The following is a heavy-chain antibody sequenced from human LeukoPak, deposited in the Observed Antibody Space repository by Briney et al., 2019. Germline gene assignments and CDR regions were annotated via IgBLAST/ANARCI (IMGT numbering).Heavy chain of an antibody. J-gene: IGHJ4*02. CDR1: GGSISSSSYY. D-gene: IGHD3-3*01. CDR2: IYYSGST. CDR3: ARDFGSGDFDY. Sequence: SETLSLTCTVSGGSISSSSYYWGWIRQPPGKGLEWIGSIYYSGSTNYNPSLKSRVTISVDTSKNQFSLKLSSVTAADTAVYYCARDFGSGDFDYWGQGTLVTVSS. V-gene: IGHV4-39*07.